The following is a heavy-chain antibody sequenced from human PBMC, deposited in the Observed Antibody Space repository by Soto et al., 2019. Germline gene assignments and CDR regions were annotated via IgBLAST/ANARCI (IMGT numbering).Heavy chain of an antibody. CDR3: AREQWLREGYFYAMDV. CDR2: ISPNNGAT. V-gene: IGHV1-2*02. Sequence: GASVKVSCKASGYTFSDYYMHWVRQAPGQGLECMGWISPNNGATNYAQKFQDRVTMTRDASITTAYMELSRLRSDDTAVYYCAREQWLREGYFYAMDVWGQGTTVTVSS. J-gene: IGHJ6*02. CDR1: GYTFSDYY. D-gene: IGHD6-19*01.